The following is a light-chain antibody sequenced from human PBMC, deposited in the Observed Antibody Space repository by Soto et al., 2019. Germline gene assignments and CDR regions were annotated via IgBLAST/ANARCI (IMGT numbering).Light chain of an antibody. V-gene: IGKV1-39*01. CDR2: GVS. Sequence: DIQMTQSPSPLSASVGDRVTITCRASQTISTYLNWYQQKPGKAPKLLIYGVSSLQSGVPSRFSGSGSGTDFTLTISSLQPEDFGTYYCQQSFSTPRTFGQGTKVDI. J-gene: IGKJ1*01. CDR3: QQSFSTPRT. CDR1: QTISTY.